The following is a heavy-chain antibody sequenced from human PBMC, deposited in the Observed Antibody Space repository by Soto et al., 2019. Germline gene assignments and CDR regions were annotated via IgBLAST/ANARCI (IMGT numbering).Heavy chain of an antibody. D-gene: IGHD3-9*01. J-gene: IGHJ6*03. CDR3: ARTVLGPDLLADSFVDYYYYMDV. Sequence: SETLSLTCTVSGGSIGNFYWSWIGQPPGKGLEWIGYVYYTGSTSYNPSLKRRVTFSADSSRGQFSLRLNSVTAADTAVYYCARTVLGPDLLADSFVDYYYYMDVWGQGTTVTVSS. CDR1: GGSIGNFY. V-gene: IGHV4-59*08. CDR2: VYYTGST.